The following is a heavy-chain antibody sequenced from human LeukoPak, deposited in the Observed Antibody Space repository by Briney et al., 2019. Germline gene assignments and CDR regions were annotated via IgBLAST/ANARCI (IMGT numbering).Heavy chain of an antibody. CDR3: ARGELGHYDSRIKPYHFDS. D-gene: IGHD3-22*01. J-gene: IGHJ4*02. CDR1: GGSFSGYY. V-gene: IGHV4-34*01. Sequence: SETLSLTCAVYGGSFSGYYWSWIRQPPGKGLEWIGEIYYRGSTNYDPSLKSRVTMSGDPSKNQISLKLNSVTAADTAVYYCARGELGHYDSRIKPYHFDSWGQGTLVTVSS. CDR2: IYYRGST.